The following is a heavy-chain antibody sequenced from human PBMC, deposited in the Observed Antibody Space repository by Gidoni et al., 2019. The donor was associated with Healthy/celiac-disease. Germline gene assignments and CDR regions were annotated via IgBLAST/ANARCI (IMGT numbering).Heavy chain of an antibody. J-gene: IGHJ3*02. D-gene: IGHD5-18*01. Sequence: QGPRGGSGGGGVVPWGSLRTSCGATGVTPRSYGMHWVRQAPGKGLAWVAVISYDGSNKYYADSVKGRFTISRDNSKNTLYLQMNSLRAEDTAVYYCAKDRVQLWPGGYFDIWGQGTMVTVSS. CDR2: ISYDGSNK. CDR1: GVTPRSYG. CDR3: AKDRVQLWPGGYFDI. V-gene: IGHV3-30*18.